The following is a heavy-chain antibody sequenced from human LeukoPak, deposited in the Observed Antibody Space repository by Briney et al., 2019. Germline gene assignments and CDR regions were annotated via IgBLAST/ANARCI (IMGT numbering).Heavy chain of an antibody. V-gene: IGHV1-2*02. D-gene: IGHD3-22*01. CDR2: INPNSGGT. Sequence: ASVKVSCKASGYTFTGYYMHWVRQAPGQGLEWMGWINPNSGGTNYAQKFQGRVTMTSDTSISTAYMELSRLRSDDTAVYYCARDGDYYDRGIDIWGQGTMVTVSS. J-gene: IGHJ3*02. CDR3: ARDGDYYDRGIDI. CDR1: GYTFTGYY.